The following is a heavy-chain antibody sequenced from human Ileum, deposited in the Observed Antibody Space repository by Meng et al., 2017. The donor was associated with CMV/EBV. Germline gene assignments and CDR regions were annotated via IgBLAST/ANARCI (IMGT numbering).Heavy chain of an antibody. Sequence: QGPGPGLGEPLGSLSLPRPVSDGSISSYYWSWIRQSAGKGLEWIGRIHTSGTTNYNPSLKSRVTLSLDTSKDQFSLKLTSGTAADTAVYYCAREKSSCTSSTCYGVDSWGQGTLVTVSS. CDR2: IHTSGTT. CDR1: DGSISSYY. CDR3: AREKSSCTSSTCYGVDS. V-gene: IGHV4-4*07. D-gene: IGHD2-2*01. J-gene: IGHJ4*02.